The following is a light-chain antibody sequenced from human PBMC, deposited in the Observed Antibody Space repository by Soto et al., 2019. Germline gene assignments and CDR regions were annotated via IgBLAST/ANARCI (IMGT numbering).Light chain of an antibody. Sequence: QSALTQPASVSGSPGQSITISCTGSSSDIGGYNYVSWYQQHPGKAPKLLIYDVSYRPSGISDRFSGSKSGNTASLTISGLQHEAEADYYCSSYGASSTLLGGGTWLTVL. CDR2: DVS. J-gene: IGLJ2*01. CDR3: SSYGASSTL. V-gene: IGLV2-14*03. CDR1: SSDIGGYNY.